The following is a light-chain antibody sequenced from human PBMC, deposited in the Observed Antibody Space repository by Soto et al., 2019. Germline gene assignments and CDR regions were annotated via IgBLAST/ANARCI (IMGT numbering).Light chain of an antibody. CDR3: SSYTSSSTPG. V-gene: IGLV2-14*01. CDR1: SSDVGGYNY. Sequence: VLTQPASVSGSPGQSITISCTGTSSDVGGYNYVSWYQQHPGKAPKLMIYDVSNRPSGVSNRFSGSKSGNKASLTISGLQAEDEADYYCSSYTSSSTPGLGTGTKVTVL. J-gene: IGLJ1*01. CDR2: DVS.